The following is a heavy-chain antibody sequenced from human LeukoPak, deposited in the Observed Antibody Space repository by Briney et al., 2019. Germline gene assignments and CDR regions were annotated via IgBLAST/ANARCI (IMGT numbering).Heavy chain of an antibody. CDR2: INPNSGGT. D-gene: IGHD2-15*01. CDR3: ASLGRYCSGGSCYLYFDY. J-gene: IGHJ4*02. CDR1: GYTFTGYY. Sequence: ASVKVSCKASGYTFTGYYMHWVRQAPGQGLEWMGRINPNSGGTNYAQKFQGRVTMTRDTSISTVYMELSRLRSDDTAVYYCASLGRYCSGGSCYLYFDYWGQGTLVTVSS. V-gene: IGHV1-2*06.